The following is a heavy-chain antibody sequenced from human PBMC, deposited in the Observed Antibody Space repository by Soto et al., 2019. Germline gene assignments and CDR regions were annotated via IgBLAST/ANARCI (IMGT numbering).Heavy chain of an antibody. CDR1: GCTFSSYA. Sequence: ASVKVSCKASGCTFSSYAISCVRQAPGQGLEWMGGIIPIFGTANYAQKFQGRVTITADESTSTAYMELSSLRSEDTAVYYCARGREVGYSSSWPLDYWGQGTLVTVSS. J-gene: IGHJ4*02. CDR2: IIPIFGTA. CDR3: ARGREVGYSSSWPLDY. V-gene: IGHV1-69*13. D-gene: IGHD6-13*01.